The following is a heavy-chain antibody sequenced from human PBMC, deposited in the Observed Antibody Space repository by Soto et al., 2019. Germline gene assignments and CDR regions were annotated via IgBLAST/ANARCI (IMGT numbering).Heavy chain of an antibody. Sequence: PSETLSLTCTVSGGSISSSSYYWGWIRQPPGKGLEWIGSIYYSGSTYYNPSLKSRVTISVDTSKNQFSLKLSSVTAADTAVYYCARHVYEMGSGWFYYYYGMAAWGQGTTVTVPS. J-gene: IGHJ6*02. V-gene: IGHV4-39*01. D-gene: IGHD6-19*01. CDR2: IYYSGST. CDR3: ARHVYEMGSGWFYYYYGMAA. CDR1: GGSISSSSYY.